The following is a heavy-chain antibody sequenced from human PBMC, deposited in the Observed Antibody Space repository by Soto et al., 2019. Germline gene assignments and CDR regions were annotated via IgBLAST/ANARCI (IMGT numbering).Heavy chain of an antibody. Sequence: PGGSLRLSCAASGVTFSRSWMDWVRQATGKGLEWVSGISGDGGSTYYADSVKGRFTISRDNSKNTLYLQMNSLGAEDTAVYYCAKNTFFDYWGQGTLVTVSS. V-gene: IGHV3-23*01. CDR3: AKNTFFDY. CDR1: GVTFSRSW. CDR2: ISGDGGST. J-gene: IGHJ4*02.